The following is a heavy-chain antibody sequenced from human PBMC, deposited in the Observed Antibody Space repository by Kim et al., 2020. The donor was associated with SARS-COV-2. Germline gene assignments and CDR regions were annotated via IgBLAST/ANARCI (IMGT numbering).Heavy chain of an antibody. CDR3: ARGLSWFGEFHGGWFDP. D-gene: IGHD3-10*01. Sequence: ASVKVSCKASGYTFTSYDINWVRQATGQGLEWMGWMNPNSGNTGYAQKFQGRVTMTRNTSISTAYMELSSLRSEDTAVYYCARGLSWFGEFHGGWFDPWGQGTLVTVSS. V-gene: IGHV1-8*01. CDR1: GYTFTSYD. J-gene: IGHJ5*02. CDR2: MNPNSGNT.